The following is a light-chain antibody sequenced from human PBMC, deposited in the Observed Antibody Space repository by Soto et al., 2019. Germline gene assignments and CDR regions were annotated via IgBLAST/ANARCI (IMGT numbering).Light chain of an antibody. V-gene: IGLV2-18*01. CDR3: SLYTSENTYV. CDR2: EAS. CDR1: STDFVSYNR. J-gene: IGLJ1*01. Sequence: SARTQPPSVSGSPGQSVTISCTGTSTDFVSYNRVSWYQQPPGTAPKLIIYEASNRPSGVPDRFSGSKSGNTAPLTISGLQAADEADYYCSLYTSENTYVFGTGTKVTVL.